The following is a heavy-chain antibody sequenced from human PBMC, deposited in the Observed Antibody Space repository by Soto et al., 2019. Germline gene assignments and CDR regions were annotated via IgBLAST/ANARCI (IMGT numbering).Heavy chain of an antibody. CDR1: GFTFSSYW. D-gene: IGHD3-22*01. J-gene: IGHJ4*02. Sequence: EVQLVESGGGLVQPGGSPRLSCAASGFTFSSYWMSWVRQAPGKGLEWVANIKQDGSEKYYVDSVKGRFTISRDNAKNSLYLQMNSLRAEDTAVYYCARTVMIVVTGYFDYWGQGTLVTVSS. V-gene: IGHV3-7*01. CDR3: ARTVMIVVTGYFDY. CDR2: IKQDGSEK.